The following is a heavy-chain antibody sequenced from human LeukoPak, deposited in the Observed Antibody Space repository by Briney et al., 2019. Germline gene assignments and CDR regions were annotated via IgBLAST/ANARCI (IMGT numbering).Heavy chain of an antibody. CDR3: AKEDDYGSGWYGEFDY. D-gene: IGHD6-19*01. J-gene: IGHJ4*02. CDR1: GFTFDDYA. CDR2: ISGSGGST. Sequence: PGGSLRLSCAASGFTFDDYAMHWVRQAPGKGLEWVSAISGSGGSTYYADSVKGRFTISRDNSKNTLYLQMNSLRAEDTAVYYCAKEDDYGSGWYGEFDYWGQGTLVTVSS. V-gene: IGHV3-23*01.